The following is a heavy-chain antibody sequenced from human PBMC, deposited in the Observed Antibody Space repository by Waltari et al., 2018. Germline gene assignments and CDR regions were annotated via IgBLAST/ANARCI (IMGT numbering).Heavy chain of an antibody. CDR2: LYSAGAT. D-gene: IGHD3-3*01. Sequence: VESGGGLSPSGGSLQLSCEASGFSVGSRFMTWVRRAPGKGLECVAILYSAGATYYSQSVRGRFLIARDNSKNILYLQMDDLTAEDTAVYYCAKDVVGYTWDEGVDTIDVWGQGAEVVVSS. CDR1: GFSVGSRF. CDR3: AKDVVGYTWDEGVDTIDV. J-gene: IGHJ3*01. V-gene: IGHV3-53*01.